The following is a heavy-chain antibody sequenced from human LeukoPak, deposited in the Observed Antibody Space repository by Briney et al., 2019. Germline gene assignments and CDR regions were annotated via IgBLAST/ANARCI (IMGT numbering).Heavy chain of an antibody. J-gene: IGHJ4*02. CDR1: GDSINNYF. Sequence: SETLSLTCTFPGDSINNYFLSWIRQPPCKGLDGIGYMHNGVHTNYNPSLKSRVTISGDTSKNQLSLKLTSVTAADTAVYYCAATIRRDYGDTNLDYWGQGTLVTVSS. CDR3: AATIRRDYGDTNLDY. CDR2: MHNGVHT. V-gene: IGHV4-59*01. D-gene: IGHD4/OR15-4a*01.